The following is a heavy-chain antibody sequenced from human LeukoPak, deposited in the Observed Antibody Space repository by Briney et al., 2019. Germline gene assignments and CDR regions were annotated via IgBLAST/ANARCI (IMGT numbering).Heavy chain of an antibody. CDR1: GFTFTNYW. V-gene: IGHV3-7*03. J-gene: IGHJ4*02. CDR3: AKGLYYYDSSGYNQPPYYFDY. CDR2: IKQDRSEK. D-gene: IGHD3-22*01. Sequence: PGGSLRLSCAASGFTFTNYWMSWVRQAPGKGLELVANIKQDRSEKYYVDSVKGRFTISRDNAKNSLYLQMNSLRAEDTAVYYCAKGLYYYDSSGYNQPPYYFDYWGQGTLVTVSS.